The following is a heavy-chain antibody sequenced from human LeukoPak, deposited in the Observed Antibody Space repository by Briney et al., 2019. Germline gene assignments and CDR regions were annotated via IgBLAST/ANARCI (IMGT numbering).Heavy chain of an antibody. CDR1: GGTFSSYA. Sequence: SVKVSCKASGGTFSSYAISWVRQAPGQGLEWMGRINPILGIANYAQKFQGRVTITADESTSTAYMGLSSLRSEDTAVYYCARDGTQHYDILTGRYYYYGMDVWGQGTTVTVSS. CDR3: ARDGTQHYDILTGRYYYYGMDV. CDR2: INPILGIA. J-gene: IGHJ6*02. D-gene: IGHD3-9*01. V-gene: IGHV1-69*04.